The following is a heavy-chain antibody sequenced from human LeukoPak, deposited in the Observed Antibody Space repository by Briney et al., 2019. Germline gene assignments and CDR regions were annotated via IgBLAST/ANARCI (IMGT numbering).Heavy chain of an antibody. D-gene: IGHD3-9*01. CDR2: INHSGST. V-gene: IGHV4-34*01. Sequence: SETLSLTCAVYGGSFSGYYWSWIRQPPGKGLEWIGEINHSGSTNYNPSLKSRVTISVDTSKNHFSLNLSSLPAAAPVVYYCPRAARFRFFACLLPPFDYWGQGTLVTVSS. CDR3: PRAARFRFFACLLPPFDY. CDR1: GGSFSGYY. J-gene: IGHJ4*02.